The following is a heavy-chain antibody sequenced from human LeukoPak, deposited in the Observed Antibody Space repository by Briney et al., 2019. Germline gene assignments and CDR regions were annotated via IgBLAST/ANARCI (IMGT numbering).Heavy chain of an antibody. CDR1: GFTFSSYS. J-gene: IGHJ4*02. D-gene: IGHD5-18*01. V-gene: IGHV3-21*04. Sequence: GGSLRLSCAASGFTFSSYSMNWVRQAPGKGLEWVSSISSSSSYIYYADSVKGRFTISRDNAKNSLYLQMNILRAEDTAVYYCARDLPDTRTPGLDYWGQGTLVTVSS. CDR3: ARDLPDTRTPGLDY. CDR2: ISSSSSYI.